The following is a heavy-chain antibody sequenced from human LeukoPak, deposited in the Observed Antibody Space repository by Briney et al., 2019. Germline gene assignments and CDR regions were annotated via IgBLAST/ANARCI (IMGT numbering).Heavy chain of an antibody. CDR2: INGDGSST. V-gene: IGHV3-74*01. CDR3: VRDPDALDY. Sequence: GGSLRLSCAASGFTFSSYWMHWVRQAPGKGLVWVSRINGDGSSTSYADSVKGRFTISRDNAKNSLYLQMNSLRDEDTAVYYCVRDPDALDYWGQGTLVTVSS. J-gene: IGHJ4*02. CDR1: GFTFSSYW.